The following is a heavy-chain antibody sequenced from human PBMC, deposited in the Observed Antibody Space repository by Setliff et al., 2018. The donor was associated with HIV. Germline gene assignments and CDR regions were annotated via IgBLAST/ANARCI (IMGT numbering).Heavy chain of an antibody. V-gene: IGHV3-23*01. CDR3: ARVYDTSGYSLSIPGY. CDR2: IGGSGGRT. Sequence: PGGSLRLSCVASGFTFSRYAMSWVRQAPGKGLEWVSAIGGSGGRTYYADSVKGRFTISRDNAKNSMYLQMNSLRAEDTALYCCARVYDTSGYSLSIPGYWGQGTLVTVSS. D-gene: IGHD3-22*01. CDR1: GFTFSRYA. J-gene: IGHJ4*02.